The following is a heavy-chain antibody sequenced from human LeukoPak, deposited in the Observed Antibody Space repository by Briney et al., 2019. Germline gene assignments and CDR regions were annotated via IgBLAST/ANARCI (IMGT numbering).Heavy chain of an antibody. CDR2: ISGSGGST. Sequence: GGSLKLSCAASGFTFSSYAMSRVRQAPGKGLEWVSAISGSGGSTYYADSVKGRFTISRDNSKNTLYLQMNSLRAEDTAVYYCASLPTSVVVAARRDYWGQGTLVTVSS. D-gene: IGHD2-15*01. CDR1: GFTFSSYA. J-gene: IGHJ4*02. CDR3: ASLPTSVVVAARRDY. V-gene: IGHV3-23*01.